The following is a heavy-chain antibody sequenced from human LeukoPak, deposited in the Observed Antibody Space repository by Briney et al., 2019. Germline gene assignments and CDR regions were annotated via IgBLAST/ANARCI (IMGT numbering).Heavy chain of an antibody. CDR3: ARGGGLDV. J-gene: IGHJ6*02. Sequence: GGSLRLSCAASGFSFTNRDMNWVHQAPGKGLEWVSGVSWNGSRTHYADSVKGRFIISRDNSRNTLYLQTNSLRAEDTAVYFCARGGGLDVWGQGATVTVSS. V-gene: IGHV3-35*01. CDR2: VSWNGSRT. D-gene: IGHD3-16*01. CDR1: GFSFTNRD.